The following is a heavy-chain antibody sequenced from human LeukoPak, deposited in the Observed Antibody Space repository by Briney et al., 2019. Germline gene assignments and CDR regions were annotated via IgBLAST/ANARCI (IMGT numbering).Heavy chain of an antibody. CDR3: AREATWGEWYFDH. J-gene: IGHJ4*02. CDR1: GFTFSSYA. V-gene: IGHV3-30*04. D-gene: IGHD3-3*01. CDR2: ISYDGSNK. Sequence: PGRSLRLSCAASGFTFSSYAMHWVRQAPGKGLEWVAVISYDGSNKYYADSVKGRFTVSRDNSKSTLYLQMNGLSVEDTAIYYCAREATWGEWYFDHWGQGIPVTVSS.